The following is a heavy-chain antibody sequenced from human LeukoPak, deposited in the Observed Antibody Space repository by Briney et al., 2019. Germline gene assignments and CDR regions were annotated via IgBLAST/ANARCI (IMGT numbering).Heavy chain of an antibody. D-gene: IGHD6-6*01. J-gene: IGHJ4*02. CDR3: ASLTYSSSRPDY. CDR1: GYTFTRDY. V-gene: IGHV1-46*01. CDR2: INPSGGST. Sequence: ASVRVSCKASGYTFTRDYMHWVRQAPGQGLEWMGIINPSGGSTSYAQKFQGRVTITRDMSTSTVYMEMSSLRSEDAAVYYCASLTYSSSRPDYWGQGTLVTVSS.